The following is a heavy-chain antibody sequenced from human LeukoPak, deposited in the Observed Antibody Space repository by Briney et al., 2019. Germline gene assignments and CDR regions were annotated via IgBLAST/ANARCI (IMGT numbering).Heavy chain of an antibody. CDR1: GYTFTGYY. CDR2: INPNSGGT. V-gene: IGHV1-2*04. J-gene: IGHJ6*03. Sequence: GASVKVSCKASGYTFTGYYMHWVRQAPGQGLEWMGWINPNSGGTNYAQKFQGWVTMTRDTSISTAYMELSRLRSEDTAVYYCARDSSSSPPHYYSSYYRAVGGKGPRATVSS. CDR3: ARDSSSSPPHYYSSYYRAV. D-gene: IGHD6-13*01.